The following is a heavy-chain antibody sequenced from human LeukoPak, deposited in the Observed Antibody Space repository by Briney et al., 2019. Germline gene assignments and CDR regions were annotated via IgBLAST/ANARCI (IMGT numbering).Heavy chain of an antibody. J-gene: IGHJ4*02. CDR2: VHLDGRT. Sequence: PSETLSLTCDVSGGSVTSTNWWTWFRQRPGKGLEWIEEVHLDGRTNYNPSLKSRLVMSADLPENHISLKLTSVTAADTAVYYCAREGGFYRPLDYSGQGTLVTVSS. V-gene: IGHV4-4*02. CDR3: AREGGFYRPLDY. CDR1: GGSVTSTNW. D-gene: IGHD6-25*01.